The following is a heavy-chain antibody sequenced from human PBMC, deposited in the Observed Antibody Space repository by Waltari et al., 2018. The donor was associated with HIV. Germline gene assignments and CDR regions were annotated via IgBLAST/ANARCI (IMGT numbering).Heavy chain of an antibody. J-gene: IGHJ2*01. CDR3: AKGQTLYWYFDL. CDR2: ISWNSGSI. Sequence: EVQLVESGGGLVQPGRSLRLSCAASGFTFDDYAMHWVRQAPGKGLEWVSGISWNSGSIGYADSVKGRFTISRDNAKNSLYLQMNSLRAEDTALYYCAKGQTLYWYFDLWGHGTLVTVSS. CDR1: GFTFDDYA. V-gene: IGHV3-9*01.